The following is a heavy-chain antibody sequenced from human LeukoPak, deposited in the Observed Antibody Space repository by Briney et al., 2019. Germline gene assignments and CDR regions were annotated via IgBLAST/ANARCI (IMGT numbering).Heavy chain of an antibody. J-gene: IGHJ3*02. CDR3: ASDWDDVFDI. Sequence: SETLSLTCTVSGGSISSSSYYWGWIRQPPGKGLEWIGSIYYSGSTYYNPSLKSRVTLSIDRSKNQFSLELSSVTAADTAIYYCASDWDDVFDIWGQGTMVTVSS. CDR1: GGSISSSSYY. V-gene: IGHV4-39*07. CDR2: IYYSGST. D-gene: IGHD1-26*01.